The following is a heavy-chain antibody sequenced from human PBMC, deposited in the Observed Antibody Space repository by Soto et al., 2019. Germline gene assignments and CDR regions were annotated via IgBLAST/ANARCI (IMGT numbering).Heavy chain of an antibody. Sequence: ASVKVSCKASGYTSTGYYMHWVRQAPGQGLEWMGWINPNSGGTNYAQKFQGRVTMTRDTSISTAYMELSRLRSDDTAVYYCARGSSVMVAAPPRLNWFDPWGQGTLVTVSS. CDR1: GYTSTGYY. CDR3: ARGSSVMVAAPPRLNWFDP. D-gene: IGHD2-15*01. V-gene: IGHV1-2*02. J-gene: IGHJ5*02. CDR2: INPNSGGT.